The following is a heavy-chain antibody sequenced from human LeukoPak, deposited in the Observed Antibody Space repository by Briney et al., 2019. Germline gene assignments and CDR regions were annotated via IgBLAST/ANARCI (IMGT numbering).Heavy chain of an antibody. CDR3: AKDLGSSSSCLGY. CDR1: GFTFSSYG. Sequence: GGSLRLSCAASGFTFSSYGMHWVRQAPGKGLEWVAFIRYDGSNKYYADSVKGRFTISRDNSKNTLYLQMNSLRAEDTAVYYYAKDLGSSSSCLGYWGQGTLVTVSS. V-gene: IGHV3-30*02. CDR2: IRYDGSNK. J-gene: IGHJ4*02. D-gene: IGHD6-6*01.